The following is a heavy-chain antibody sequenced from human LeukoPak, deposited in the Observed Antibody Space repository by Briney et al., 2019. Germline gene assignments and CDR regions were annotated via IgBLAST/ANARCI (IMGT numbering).Heavy chain of an antibody. CDR2: MNPNSGNT. V-gene: IGHV1-8*01. Sequence: ASVKVPCKASGYTFTSYDINWVRQATGQGLGWMGWMNPNSGNTGYAQKFQGRVTMSRNTSISTAYMELSSLRSEDTAVYYCARGDDILTGYYEYNYRGQGTLVTVSS. CDR1: GYTFTSYD. CDR3: ARGDDILTGYYEYNY. J-gene: IGHJ4*02. D-gene: IGHD3-9*01.